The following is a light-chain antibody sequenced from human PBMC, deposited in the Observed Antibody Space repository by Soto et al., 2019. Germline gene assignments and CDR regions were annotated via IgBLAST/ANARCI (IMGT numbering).Light chain of an antibody. V-gene: IGKV3-20*01. CDR1: QSISSNY. CDR2: GAS. CDR3: HHYNRSPIFT. J-gene: IGKJ3*01. Sequence: EIVLTQSPGTLSLSPGERATLSCRASQSISSNYLAWYQQRPGQTPRPLIYGASSRGAGIPDRFSGSGSGTDFTLTISRLEPEDFAVYYCHHYNRSPIFTFGPGTAVDLK.